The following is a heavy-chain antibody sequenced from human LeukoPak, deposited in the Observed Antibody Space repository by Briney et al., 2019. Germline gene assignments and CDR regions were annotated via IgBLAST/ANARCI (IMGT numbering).Heavy chain of an antibody. CDR2: IYYSGST. CDR1: GGSISSSSYY. Sequence: PSETLSLTXTVSGGSISSSSYYWGWIRQPPGKGLEWIGSIYYSGSTYYNPSLKSRVTISVDTSKNQFSLKLSSVTAADTAVYYCARRGYSSSWYWGQGTLVTVSS. CDR3: ARRGYSSSWY. V-gene: IGHV4-39*01. D-gene: IGHD6-13*01. J-gene: IGHJ4*02.